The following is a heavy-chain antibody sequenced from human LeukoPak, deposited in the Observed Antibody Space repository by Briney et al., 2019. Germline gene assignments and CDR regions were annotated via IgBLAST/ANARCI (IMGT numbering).Heavy chain of an antibody. J-gene: IGHJ4*02. D-gene: IGHD2-2*02. CDR2: ISSSSSYI. Sequence: GGSLRLSCAAPGFTFSSYSINGVPQAPGRGLEWASSISSSSSYIYYADSVKGRFTISRDNAKNSLYLQMNSLRAEDTAVYYCARVSSSTSCYTDWGQGTLVTVSS. V-gene: IGHV3-21*01. CDR1: GFTFSSYS. CDR3: ARVSSSTSCYTD.